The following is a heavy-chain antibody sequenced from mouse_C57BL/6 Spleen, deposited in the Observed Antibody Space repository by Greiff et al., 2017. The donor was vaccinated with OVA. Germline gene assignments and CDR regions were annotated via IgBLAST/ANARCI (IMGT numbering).Heavy chain of an antibody. J-gene: IGHJ2*01. CDR1: GYTFTDYY. D-gene: IGHD1-1*01. CDR2: IFPGSGST. Sequence: VQLQQSGPELVKPGASVKISCKASGYTFTDYYINWVKQRPGQGLEWIGWIFPGSGSTYYNEKFKGKATLTVDKSSSTAYMLLSSLTSEDSAVYFCARTYYGSRGPFFDYWGQGTTLTVSS. CDR3: ARTYYGSRGPFFDY. V-gene: IGHV1-75*01.